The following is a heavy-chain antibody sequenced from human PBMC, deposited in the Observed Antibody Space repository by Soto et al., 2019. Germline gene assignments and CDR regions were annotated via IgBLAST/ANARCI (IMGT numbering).Heavy chain of an antibody. CDR2: XXPXXGXT. V-gene: IGHV1-24*01. D-gene: IGHD4-17*01. CDR1: GYTLTELS. CDR3: ATSSYYGGNSGFDY. J-gene: IGHJ4*02. Sequence: ASVKVSCKVSGYTLTELSMHLVRQAPGKGLEWXGGXXPXXGXTXXXQXXXGRVTMTEDTSTDTAYMELSSLRSEDTAVYYCATSSYYGGNSGFDYWGQGTLVTVSS.